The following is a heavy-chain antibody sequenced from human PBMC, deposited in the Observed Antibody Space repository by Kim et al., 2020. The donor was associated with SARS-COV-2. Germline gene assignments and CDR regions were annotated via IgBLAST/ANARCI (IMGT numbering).Heavy chain of an antibody. CDR2: IYYSGST. V-gene: IGHV4-59*01. Sequence: SETLSLTCTVSGGSISSYYWSWIRQPPGKGLEWIGYIYYSGSTNYNPSLKSRVTISVDTSKNQFSLKLSSVTAADTAVYYCARLGYDFWSGYPRDGMDVWGQGTTVTVSS. J-gene: IGHJ6*02. CDR1: GGSISSYY. D-gene: IGHD3-3*01. CDR3: ARLGYDFWSGYPRDGMDV.